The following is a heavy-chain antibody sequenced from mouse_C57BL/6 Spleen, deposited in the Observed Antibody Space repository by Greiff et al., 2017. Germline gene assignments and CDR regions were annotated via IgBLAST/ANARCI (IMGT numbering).Heavy chain of an antibody. CDR3: GRRLLGAY. CDR1: GYTFTDYY. Sequence: SGPVLVKPGASVKMSCKASGYTFTDYYMNWVKQSHGKSLEWIGVINPYNGGTSYNQKFKGKATLTVDKSSSTAYMELNSLASEDSAVYYCGRRLLGAYWGQGTLVTVSA. J-gene: IGHJ3*01. D-gene: IGHD2-3*01. CDR2: INPYNGGT. V-gene: IGHV1-19*01.